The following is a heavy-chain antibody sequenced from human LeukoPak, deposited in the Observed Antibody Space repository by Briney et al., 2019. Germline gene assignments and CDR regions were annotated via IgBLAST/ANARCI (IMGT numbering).Heavy chain of an antibody. V-gene: IGHV3-23*01. CDR2: ISGSGGST. J-gene: IGHJ4*02. CDR1: GSTVSSNY. Sequence: GGSLRLSCAASGSTVSSNYMSWVRQAPGKGLEWVSAISGSGGSTYYADSVKGRFTISRDNSKNTLYLQMNSLRAEDTAVYYCAREVQYDFWSGYYQGYYFDYWGQGTLVTVSS. D-gene: IGHD3-3*01. CDR3: AREVQYDFWSGYYQGYYFDY.